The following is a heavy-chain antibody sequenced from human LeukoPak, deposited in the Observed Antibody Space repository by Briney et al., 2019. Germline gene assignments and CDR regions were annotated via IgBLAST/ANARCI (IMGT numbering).Heavy chain of an antibody. V-gene: IGHV3-23*01. CDR3: GRSPGGSRGWYLRDYYFYMDV. CDR2: ISGSGGRT. D-gene: IGHD6-19*01. Sequence: GGTLRLSCGASGFTFSSYGMSWVRQAPGKGLEWVSGISGSGGRTYYADSVKGRFTISRDNAKNSLYLQMNSLRGEDTGLYFCGRSPGGSRGWYLRDYYFYMDVWGKGAAVTVSS. J-gene: IGHJ6*03. CDR1: GFTFSSYG.